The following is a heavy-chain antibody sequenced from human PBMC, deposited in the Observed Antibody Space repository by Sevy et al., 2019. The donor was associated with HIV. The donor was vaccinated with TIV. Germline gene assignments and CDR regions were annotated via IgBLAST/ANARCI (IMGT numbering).Heavy chain of an antibody. CDR1: GGSISSYY. V-gene: IGHV4-59*01. J-gene: IGHJ5*02. D-gene: IGHD3-3*01. CDR3: ARGGRITIFGGAPGDWFDP. Sequence: SETLSLTCTVSGGSISSYYWSWIRQPPGKGLEWIGYIYYSGSTNYNPSLKSRVTISVDTSKNQFSLKLSSVTAADTAVYYCARGGRITIFGGAPGDWFDPWGQGTLVTVSS. CDR2: IYYSGST.